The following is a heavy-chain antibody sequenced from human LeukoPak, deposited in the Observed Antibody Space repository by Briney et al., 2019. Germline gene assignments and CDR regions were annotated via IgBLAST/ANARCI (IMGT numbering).Heavy chain of an antibody. CDR3: AKDQRVAPLTRWFDP. CDR1: GYTFTGYY. V-gene: IGHV1-2*02. J-gene: IGHJ5*02. CDR2: INPNSGGT. D-gene: IGHD2-15*01. Sequence: ASVKVSCKASGYTFTGYYMHWVRQAPGQGLEWMGWINPNSGGTNYAQKFQGRVTMTRDTSISTAYMELNSLRAEDTAVYYCAKDQRVAPLTRWFDPWGQGTLVTVSS.